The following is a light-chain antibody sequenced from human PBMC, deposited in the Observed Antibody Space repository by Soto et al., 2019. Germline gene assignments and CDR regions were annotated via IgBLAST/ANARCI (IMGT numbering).Light chain of an antibody. CDR3: QHYNRYPST. CDR2: DAS. J-gene: IGKJ4*01. V-gene: IGKV3-15*01. Sequence: DILMTQSPATLSASLGDSVTLTCRASQSIGDTLAWYQQKPGQTPSLLIYDASARTSGVPARFSGSRSEPEFTLTIDSLQPDDFAIYYCQHYNRYPSTFGEGTKVEIK. CDR1: QSIGDT.